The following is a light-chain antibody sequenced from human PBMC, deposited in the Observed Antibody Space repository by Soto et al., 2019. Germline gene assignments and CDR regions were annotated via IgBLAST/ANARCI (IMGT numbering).Light chain of an antibody. V-gene: IGKV3-20*01. CDR3: QQYCSAPPT. Sequence: EIVLTQSPCTLSLSPGDRATLSCRASESIDNNFLAWYQQKPGQAPRFLIYHASSRATGIPTRFSGSGAGTDFTLTISSLEPEDFAVYYCQQYCSAPPTFGPGTKVDVK. CDR2: HAS. J-gene: IGKJ3*01. CDR1: ESIDNNF.